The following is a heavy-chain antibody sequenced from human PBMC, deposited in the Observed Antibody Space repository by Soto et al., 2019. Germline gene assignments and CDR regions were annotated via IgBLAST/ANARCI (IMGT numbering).Heavy chain of an antibody. D-gene: IGHD3-16*02. V-gene: IGHV1-8*01. CDR2: MNPNSGNT. CDR1: GYTFTSYD. Sequence: QVPLVQSGAEVKKPGASVKVSCKASGYTFTSYDINWVRQATGQGLEWMGWMNPNSGNTGYAQKFQGRVTMTRNTSISTAYMELSSLRSEDTAVYYCARGSVFGGVIVMIRDAFDIWGQGTMVTVSS. CDR3: ARGSVFGGVIVMIRDAFDI. J-gene: IGHJ3*02.